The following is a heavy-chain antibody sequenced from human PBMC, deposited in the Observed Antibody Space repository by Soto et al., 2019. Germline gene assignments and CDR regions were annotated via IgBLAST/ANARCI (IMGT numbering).Heavy chain of an antibody. CDR1: GYSFRSYA. CDR2: MNAGSGDT. CDR3: ARPGYDAGLHY. Sequence: QVQLVQSGAEVKETGASVKISCKASGYSFRSYAIYWVRQAPGQGLEWVGWMNAGSGDTEHAQKLHGRITISRDTSATTVYIELNSLIYEDTAGYYCARPGYDAGLHYWGQGTLVTVSS. J-gene: IGHJ4*02. V-gene: IGHV1-3*01. D-gene: IGHD5-12*01.